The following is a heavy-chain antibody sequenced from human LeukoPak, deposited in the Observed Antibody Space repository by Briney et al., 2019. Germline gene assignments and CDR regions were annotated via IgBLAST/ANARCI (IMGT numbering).Heavy chain of an antibody. CDR1: GFTFSSYA. V-gene: IGHV3-23*01. CDR2: ISGSSGST. J-gene: IGHJ4*02. Sequence: GGSLRLSCAASGFTFSSYAMSWVRQAPGKGLEWVSAISGSSGSTYYADSVKGRFTISRDNSKNTLYLQMNSLRAEDTAVYYCAKLPYFDWLSYFDYWGQGTLVTVSS. D-gene: IGHD3-9*01. CDR3: AKLPYFDWLSYFDY.